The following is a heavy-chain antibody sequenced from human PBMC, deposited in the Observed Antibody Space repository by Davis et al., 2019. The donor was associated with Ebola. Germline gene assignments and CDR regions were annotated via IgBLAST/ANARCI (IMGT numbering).Heavy chain of an antibody. CDR2: IYNSGST. J-gene: IGHJ3*02. CDR3: ARVRCISICCQAAGAFDI. CDR1: GGSISSYY. V-gene: IGHV4-59*01. D-gene: IGHD2-2*01. Sequence: MPSETLSLTCTVSGGSISSYYWSWIRQPPGKGLEWIGYIYNSGSTNYNPSLKSRVTISVDTSKNQFSLKLSSVTAADTAVYYCARVRCISICCQAAGAFDIWGQGTMVTVSS.